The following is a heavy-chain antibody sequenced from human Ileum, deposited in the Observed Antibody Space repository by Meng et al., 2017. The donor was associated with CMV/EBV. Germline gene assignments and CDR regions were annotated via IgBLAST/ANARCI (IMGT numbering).Heavy chain of an antibody. CDR2: INGDGSSI. D-gene: IGHD2-8*02. V-gene: IGHV3-74*01. J-gene: IGHJ4*02. Sequence: GGSLRLSCAASGFTFSNFWMVWVRQSSGKGLVWVSRINGDGSSISYGDPVKGRFTVSRDNAKNTLFLQMNSLKTEDTAVYYCASGYWYENYFDHWGQGTLVTVSS. CDR1: GFTFSNFW. CDR3: ASGYWYENYFDH.